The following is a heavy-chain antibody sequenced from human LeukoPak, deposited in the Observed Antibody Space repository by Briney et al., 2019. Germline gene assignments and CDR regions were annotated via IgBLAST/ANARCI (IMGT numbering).Heavy chain of an antibody. Sequence: SETLSLTCTVSGGSISSYYWSWIQQPPGKGLEWIGYIYYSGSTNYNPSLKSRVTISVDTSKNQFSLKLSSVTAADTAVYYCARSVVPAAMDWYFDLWGRGTLVTVSS. CDR3: ARSVVPAAMDWYFDL. J-gene: IGHJ2*01. CDR1: GGSISSYY. D-gene: IGHD2-2*01. CDR2: IYYSGST. V-gene: IGHV4-59*01.